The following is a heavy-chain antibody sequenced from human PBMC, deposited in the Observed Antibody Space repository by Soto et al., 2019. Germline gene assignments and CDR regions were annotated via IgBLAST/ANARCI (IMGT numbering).Heavy chain of an antibody. J-gene: IGHJ4*02. V-gene: IGHV4-34*01. CDR3: ARGRRKYFDY. Sequence: PSETLSLTCAGYGGSLSGYYWSWIRQPPGKGLEWIGEINHSGSTNYNPSLKSRVTISVDTSKNQFSLKLSSVTAADTDVYYCARGRRKYFDYWGQGTLVTVSS. CDR1: GGSLSGYY. CDR2: INHSGST.